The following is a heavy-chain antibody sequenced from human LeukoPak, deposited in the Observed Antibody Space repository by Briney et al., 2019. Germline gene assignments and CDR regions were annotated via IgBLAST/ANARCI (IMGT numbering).Heavy chain of an antibody. CDR3: ATARNNYDYSGFSALDY. J-gene: IGHJ4*02. V-gene: IGHV3-33*01. CDR2: IWYDGSNK. D-gene: IGHD3-22*01. CDR1: GFTFSNYG. Sequence: GRSLRLSCVASGFTFSNYGMHWVRQAPGMGLEWVAVIWYDGSNKNYRDSVRGRFTISRDNFKNTLYLEMNSLRAEDTAVYYCATARNNYDYSGFSALDYWAREPWSPSPQ.